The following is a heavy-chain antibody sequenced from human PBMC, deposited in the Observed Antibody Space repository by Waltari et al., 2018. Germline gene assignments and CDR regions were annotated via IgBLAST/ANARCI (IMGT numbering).Heavy chain of an antibody. J-gene: IGHJ6*03. CDR2: SEPGDGET. CDR1: EYTLSGLS. V-gene: IGHV1-24*01. Sequence: QVQVVQSGAEVMTTGASVKVACKVSEYTLSGLSIHWVRQFPGKGLEWKGRSEPGDGETASARKFLGRVTMTEDTSTDTAYMEFSSLRSEDTAVYYCRLMGRNIVLAGAAPSYHSYMDVWGRGTSVTVSS. CDR3: RLMGRNIVLAGAAPSYHSYMDV. D-gene: IGHD2-15*01.